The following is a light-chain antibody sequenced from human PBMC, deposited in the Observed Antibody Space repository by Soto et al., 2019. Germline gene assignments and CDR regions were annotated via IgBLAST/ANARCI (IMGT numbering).Light chain of an antibody. CDR3: QHYGRSPSWA. J-gene: IGKJ1*01. Sequence: EVVMTQSPATLSVSPGERATLSCKASQSVRNNLVWYLQKPGQAPRPIIYGASTRATGIPDRFSGVGSETDFTLIISRLEPEDFAVYYCQHYGRSPSWAVGQGTKV. CDR2: GAS. V-gene: IGKV3-20*01. CDR1: QSVRNN.